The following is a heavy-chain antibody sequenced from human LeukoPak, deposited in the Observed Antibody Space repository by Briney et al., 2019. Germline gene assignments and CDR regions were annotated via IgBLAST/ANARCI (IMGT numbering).Heavy chain of an antibody. CDR2: IWHDASHT. V-gene: IGHV3-33*01. CDR1: GFSFSTYA. J-gene: IGHJ4*02. D-gene: IGHD3-16*02. Sequence: GGSLGLSCAASGFSFSTYAMHWVRQAPGKGLEWVALIWHDASHTFYTDSVKGRFTISRDNSKNTVYLQMNSLGGEDTAVYYCAREDYVWGSYRYYFDYWGQGTLVTVSS. CDR3: AREDYVWGSYRYYFDY.